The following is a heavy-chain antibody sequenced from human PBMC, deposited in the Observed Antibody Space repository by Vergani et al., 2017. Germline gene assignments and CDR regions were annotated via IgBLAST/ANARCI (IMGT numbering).Heavy chain of an antibody. CDR2: ISGSGGST. J-gene: IGHJ4*02. CDR3: ATRGVAAASFDY. CDR1: GFTFSSYA. V-gene: IGHV3-23*01. Sequence: EVQLLESGGGLVQPGGSLRLSCAASGFTFSSYAMSWVRQAPGKGLEWVSAISGSGGSTYYADSVKGRFTISRDNSKNTLYLQMNSMRAEDTAVYYCATRGVAAASFDYWGQGTLVTVSS. D-gene: IGHD2-15*01.